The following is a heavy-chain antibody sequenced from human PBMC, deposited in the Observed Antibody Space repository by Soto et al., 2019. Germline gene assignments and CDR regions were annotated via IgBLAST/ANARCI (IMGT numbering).Heavy chain of an antibody. J-gene: IGHJ2*01. V-gene: IGHV4-34*01. D-gene: IGHD4-17*01. Sequence: KTSETLSLTCAVYGGSFSGYYWSWIRQPPGKGLEWIGEIDHCGSTIFFPSLKSRVSILLDNSKNQFSLKLCSVTAAVAVLYYCATHLKTTVTVYWYFDLWGRGTLVTVPQ. CDR3: ATHLKTTVTVYWYFDL. CDR2: IDHCGST. CDR1: GGSFSGYY.